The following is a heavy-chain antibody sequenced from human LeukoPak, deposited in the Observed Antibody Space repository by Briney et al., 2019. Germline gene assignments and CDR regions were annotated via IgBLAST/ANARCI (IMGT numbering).Heavy chain of an antibody. CDR3: ARGSVIDWIVVVPAALDY. J-gene: IGHJ4*02. Sequence: PGRSLRLSCAASGFTFSSYAMHWVRQAPGTGLEWVAVISYDGSNKYYADSVKGRFTISRDNSKNTLYLQMNSLRAEDTAVYYCARGSVIDWIVVVPAALDYWGQGTLVTVSS. D-gene: IGHD2-2*01. V-gene: IGHV3-30*04. CDR2: ISYDGSNK. CDR1: GFTFSSYA.